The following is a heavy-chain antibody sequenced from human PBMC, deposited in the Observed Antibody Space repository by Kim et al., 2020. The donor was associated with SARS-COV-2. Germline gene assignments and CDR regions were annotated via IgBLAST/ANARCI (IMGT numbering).Heavy chain of an antibody. CDR2: IRSKAYGGTT. D-gene: IGHD6-6*01. V-gene: IGHV3-49*03. CDR1: GFTFGDFA. Sequence: GGSLRLSCTASGFTFGDFAMSWFRQAPGKGLEWVGFIRSKAYGGTTEYAASVKGRFTISRDDSKSIAYLQMNSLKTEDTAVYYCTRVYEYSSSSGWFDPWGQGTLVTVSS. CDR3: TRVYEYSSSSGWFDP. J-gene: IGHJ5*02.